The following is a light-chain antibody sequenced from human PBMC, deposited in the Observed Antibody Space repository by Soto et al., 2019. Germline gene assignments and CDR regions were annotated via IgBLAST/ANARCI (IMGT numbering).Light chain of an antibody. J-gene: IGKJ5*01. CDR1: RNVSIY. V-gene: IGKV1-39*01. Sequence: EIPLTQSPSSLAASVGDRLTLTCRASRNVSIYLNWYQHKPGKGPTLLIHATSNLQIGVPSCFSGSGSGTEFTLTISSLEPEDFGTYYCQQSYRMPSFGQGTRLVIK. CDR3: QQSYRMPS. CDR2: ATS.